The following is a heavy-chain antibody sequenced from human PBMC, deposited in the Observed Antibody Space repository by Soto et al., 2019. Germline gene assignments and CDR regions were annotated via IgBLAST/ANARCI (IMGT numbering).Heavy chain of an antibody. D-gene: IGHD3-22*01. J-gene: IGHJ3*02. V-gene: IGHV4-31*03. CDR3: VRDYDYDTSRNDAFDI. CDR2: IYSSGST. Sequence: QVQLQASGPGLVKPSQTLSLTCTVSGVSISSGDYYWSWIRHHPGKGLEWIGYIYSSGSTYYNPSLRSRVTISADTSKNQFSLRLSSVTAADTAVYYCVRDYDYDTSRNDAFDIWGQGKMVTVSS. CDR1: GVSISSGDYY.